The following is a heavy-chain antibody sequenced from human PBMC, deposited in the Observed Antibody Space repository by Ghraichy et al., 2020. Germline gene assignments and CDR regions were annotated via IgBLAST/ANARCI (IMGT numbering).Heavy chain of an antibody. Sequence: ASVKVSCKASGYTFTGYYMHWVRQAPGQGLEWMGWINPNSGATNYAQKFQGWVTMTRDTSISTAYMELSRLKSDDTAMFYCAISGGYSFGFQGAFDIWGQGTMVTVSS. V-gene: IGHV1-2*04. J-gene: IGHJ3*02. D-gene: IGHD5-18*01. CDR3: AISGGYSFGFQGAFDI. CDR1: GYTFTGYY. CDR2: INPNSGAT.